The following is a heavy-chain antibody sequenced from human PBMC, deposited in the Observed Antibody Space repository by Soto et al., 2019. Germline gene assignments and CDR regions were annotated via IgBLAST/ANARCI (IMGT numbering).Heavy chain of an antibody. CDR2: IYYSGST. D-gene: IGHD5-18*01. V-gene: IGHV4-59*01. CDR1: GGSISSYY. Sequence: SETLSLTCTVSGGSISSYYWSWIRQPPGKGLEWIGYIYYSGSTNYNPSLKSRVTISVDTSKNQFSLKLSSVTAADTAVYYCAGDLARKYSYGPDRPNDAFDIWGQGTMVTVSS. CDR3: AGDLARKYSYGPDRPNDAFDI. J-gene: IGHJ3*02.